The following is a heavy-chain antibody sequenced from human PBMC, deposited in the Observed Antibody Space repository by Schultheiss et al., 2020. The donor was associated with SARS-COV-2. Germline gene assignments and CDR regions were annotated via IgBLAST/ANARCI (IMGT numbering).Heavy chain of an antibody. D-gene: IGHD2-2*02. CDR2: IYYSGST. CDR1: GGSISSYY. CDR3: ARGLVGYCSSTSCYTDRMDV. J-gene: IGHJ6*02. Sequence: SQTLSLTCTVSGGSISSYYWSWIRQPPGKGLEWIGSIYYSGSTYYNPSLKSRVTISVDTSKNQFSLKLSSVTAADTAVYYCARGLVGYCSSTSCYTDRMDVWGQGTTVTVSS. V-gene: IGHV4-59*12.